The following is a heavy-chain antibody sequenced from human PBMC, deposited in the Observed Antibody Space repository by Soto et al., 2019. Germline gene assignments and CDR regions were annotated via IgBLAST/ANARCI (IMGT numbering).Heavy chain of an antibody. D-gene: IGHD3-9*01. CDR1: GFSLSTSGVG. CDR3: AHMGTDRYFDWSIGYFDY. CDR2: IYWNDDK. J-gene: IGHJ4*02. V-gene: IGHV2-5*01. Sequence: GPTLVNPTQTLTLTCTFSGFSLSTSGVGVGWIRQPPGKALEWLALIYWNDDKRYSPSLKSRLTITKDTSKNQVVLTMTNMDPVDTATYYCAHMGTDRYFDWSIGYFDYWGQGTLVTVSS.